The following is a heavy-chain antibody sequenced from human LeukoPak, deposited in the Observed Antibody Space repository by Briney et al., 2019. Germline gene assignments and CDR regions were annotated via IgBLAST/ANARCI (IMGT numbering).Heavy chain of an antibody. J-gene: IGHJ4*02. CDR2: IYYSGST. CDR1: GGSISSYY. Sequence: IPSETLSLTCTVSGGSISSYYWSWIRQPPGKGLEWIGYIYYSGSTNYNPSLKSRVTISVDTSKNQFSLKLSSVTAADTAVYYCARHYDYGDLSFGYWGQGTLVTVSS. CDR3: ARHYDYGDLSFGY. D-gene: IGHD4-17*01. V-gene: IGHV4-59*08.